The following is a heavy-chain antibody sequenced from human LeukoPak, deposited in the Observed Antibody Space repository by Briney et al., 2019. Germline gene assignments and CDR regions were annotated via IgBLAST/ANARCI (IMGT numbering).Heavy chain of an antibody. CDR3: AISTSPYVIEVWTNGPLDY. Sequence: GASVKVSCKASGYTFTGYYMHWVRQAPGQGLEWMGQINPKSGGTNYAQEFQGRVTMTRDTSINTVYMEPSRVRSDDTAVYYCAISTSPYVIEVWTNGPLDYWGQGTLVTVSS. CDR1: GYTFTGYY. CDR2: INPKSGGT. J-gene: IGHJ4*02. V-gene: IGHV1-2*06. D-gene: IGHD3-22*01.